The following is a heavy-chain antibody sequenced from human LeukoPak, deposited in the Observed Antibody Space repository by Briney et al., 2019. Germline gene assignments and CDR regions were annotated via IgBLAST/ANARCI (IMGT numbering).Heavy chain of an antibody. D-gene: IGHD6-13*01. V-gene: IGHV1-18*04. CDR3: ARYPLSYSSNWHYYFDY. CDR2: ISGSNGNT. Sequence: ASVKVSCKASGYTFTSYGVSWVRQAPGQGLEWMGWISGSNGNTNYAQKPQGRVTMTTDTSTSTAYMELRSLRSDDTALYYCARYPLSYSSNWHYYFDYWGQGTLLTVSS. J-gene: IGHJ4*02. CDR1: GYTFTSYG.